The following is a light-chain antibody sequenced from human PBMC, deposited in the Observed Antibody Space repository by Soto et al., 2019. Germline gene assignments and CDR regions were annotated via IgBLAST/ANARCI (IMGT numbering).Light chain of an antibody. CDR3: QQYNNWPLT. J-gene: IGKJ4*01. Sequence: EIVMTQSPATLSVSPGETATLSCRASQSVSNKLAWYQQKPGQAPRLLIYGASARPTGIPARFSGSGSGTEFTLTISSLQSEDFAVYYCQQYNNWPLTFGGGTKVDIK. V-gene: IGKV3-15*01. CDR1: QSVSNK. CDR2: GAS.